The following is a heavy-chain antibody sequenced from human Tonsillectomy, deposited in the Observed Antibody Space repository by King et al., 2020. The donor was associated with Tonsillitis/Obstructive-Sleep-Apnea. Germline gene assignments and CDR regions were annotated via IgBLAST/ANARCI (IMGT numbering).Heavy chain of an antibody. CDR1: GGSISSSSYY. CDR2: IYYSGST. Sequence: QLQESGPGLVKPSETLSLTCTVSGGSISSSSYYWGWIRQPPGKGLEWIGSIYYSGSTYYNPSLKSRVTISVDTSKNQFSLKLSSVTAADTAVYYCARRFREYYDFWSGYPHDAFDIWGQGTMVTVSS. J-gene: IGHJ3*02. V-gene: IGHV4-39*01. CDR3: ARRFREYYDFWSGYPHDAFDI. D-gene: IGHD3-3*01.